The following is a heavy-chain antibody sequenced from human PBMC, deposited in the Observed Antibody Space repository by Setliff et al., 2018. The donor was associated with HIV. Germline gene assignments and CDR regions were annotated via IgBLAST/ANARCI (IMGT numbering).Heavy chain of an antibody. CDR3: ERAYDILTGYFDY. V-gene: IGHV1-18*01. J-gene: IGHJ4*02. D-gene: IGHD3-9*01. CDR1: GYTFSAYY. CDR2: MNVYNGYT. Sequence: ASVKVSCKASGYTFSAYYVHWVRQAPGQGLEWMGWMNVYNGYTNYAQKVRDRVTMTADTSTSTAYMELRSLRSDDTAVYYCERAYDILTGYFDYWGQGTLVTVSS.